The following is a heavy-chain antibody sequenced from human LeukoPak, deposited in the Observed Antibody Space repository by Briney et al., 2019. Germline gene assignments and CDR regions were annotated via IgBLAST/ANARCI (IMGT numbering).Heavy chain of an antibody. V-gene: IGHV3-11*04. CDR1: GFTFSDYY. J-gene: IGHJ4*02. D-gene: IGHD5-18*01. CDR2: ISSSGSTI. Sequence: PGGSLRLSYAASGFTFSDYYMSWIRQAPGKGLEWVSYISSSGSTIYYADSVKGRFTISRDNAKNSLYLQMNSLRAEDTAVYYCAREGSREDTAIDYWGQGTLVTVSS. CDR3: AREGSREDTAIDY.